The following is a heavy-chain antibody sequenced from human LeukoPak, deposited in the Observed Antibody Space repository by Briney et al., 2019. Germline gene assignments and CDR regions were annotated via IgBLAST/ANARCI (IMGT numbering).Heavy chain of an antibody. J-gene: IGHJ3*02. V-gene: IGHV3-30*18. D-gene: IGHD3-22*01. CDR3: AKDYYDSSGYPVDAFDI. CDR2: ISYDGSNK. Sequence: GGSLRLSCAASGFTFSSYGMHWVRQAPGKGLEWVAVISYDGSNKYYADSVKGRFTISRDNSKNTLYLQMNSLRAEDTAVYYCAKDYYDSSGYPVDAFDIWGQGAMVTVSS. CDR1: GFTFSSYG.